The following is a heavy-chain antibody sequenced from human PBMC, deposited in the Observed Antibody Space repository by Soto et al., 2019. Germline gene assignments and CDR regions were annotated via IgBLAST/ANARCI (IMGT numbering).Heavy chain of an antibody. D-gene: IGHD3-3*02. J-gene: IGHJ6*02. CDR2: INPDSVDT. Sequence: ASVQVSCKDSRYSFPGQYMHRVRQAPGQGLEWMGWINPDSVDTKYAQKFQGRVTMTRDTSISTVYMELGRLKSDDTAVYYCARDRGNMVAIFHHYYGMDVWGQGTTVTVSS. CDR1: RYSFPGQY. CDR3: ARDRGNMVAIFHHYYGMDV. V-gene: IGHV1-2*02.